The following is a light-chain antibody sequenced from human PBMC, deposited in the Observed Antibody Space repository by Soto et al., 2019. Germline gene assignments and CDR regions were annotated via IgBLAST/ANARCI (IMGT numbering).Light chain of an antibody. J-gene: IGLJ2*01. CDR3: TSFAGSNNLI. V-gene: IGLV2-8*01. Sequence: QPVLTQPPSASGSPGQSVTISCTGATSDIGTHNFVSWYQHHPGKAPKLMIYEVYKRPSGVSDRFSGSKSGNTASLTVSGLQAEDEADYYCTSFAGSNNLIFGGGTKLTVL. CDR2: EVY. CDR1: TSDIGTHNF.